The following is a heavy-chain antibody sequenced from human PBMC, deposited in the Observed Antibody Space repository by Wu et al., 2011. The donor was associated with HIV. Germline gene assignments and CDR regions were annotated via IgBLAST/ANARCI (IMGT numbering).Heavy chain of an antibody. CDR2: TIPILGTV. D-gene: IGHD2-21*01. CDR3: ARDLGGDEDY. Sequence: QVQLVQSGAEVKKPGSSVKVSCKASGDTFSTYGINWVRQAPGQGLEWMGGTIPILGTVKYAQKFQGRVTITADKSTSTAYMELSSLRSEDTAIYYCARDLGGDEDYWGQGTLVTVSS. CDR1: GDTFSTYG. J-gene: IGHJ4*02. V-gene: IGHV1-69*06.